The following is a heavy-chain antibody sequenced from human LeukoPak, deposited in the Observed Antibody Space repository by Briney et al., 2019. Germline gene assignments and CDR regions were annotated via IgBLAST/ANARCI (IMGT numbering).Heavy chain of an antibody. CDR1: GCTFTSYA. CDR2: IIPIRGIA. J-gene: IGHJ4*02. V-gene: IGHV1-69*04. CDR3: AREEGDLWSGYAIIDY. D-gene: IGHD3-3*01. Sequence: SVKVSCKASGCTFTSYAISWVRQAPGQGLEWMGRIIPIRGIANYAQKFQGRVTITADKSTSTAYMELSSLRSEDTAVYYCAREEGDLWSGYAIIDYWGQGTLVTVSS.